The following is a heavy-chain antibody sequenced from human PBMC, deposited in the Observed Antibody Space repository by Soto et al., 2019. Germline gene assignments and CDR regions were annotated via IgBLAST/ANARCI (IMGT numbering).Heavy chain of an antibody. CDR3: AKDGPYCSGGSCYSFGLIDV. D-gene: IGHD2-15*01. Sequence: QVQLVESGGGVGQPGRSLRLSCAASGFTFSSYGMHWVRQAPGKGLEWVAVISYDGSNKYYADSVKGRFTISRDNSKNTLSLQMNSLRAEDTAVYYCAKDGPYCSGGSCYSFGLIDVWGQGTTVTVSS. CDR1: GFTFSSYG. CDR2: ISYDGSNK. J-gene: IGHJ6*02. V-gene: IGHV3-30*18.